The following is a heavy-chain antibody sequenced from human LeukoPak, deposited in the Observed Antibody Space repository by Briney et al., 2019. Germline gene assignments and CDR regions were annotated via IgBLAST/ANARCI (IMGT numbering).Heavy chain of an antibody. D-gene: IGHD3-22*01. CDR3: ARAPYYYASSGSSHFDY. CDR1: GFTCSSYA. Sequence: SLKIYSAASGFTCSSYAMIRMRQAPGKGLEWLAITSNDESKKYYTDAVKGRFTISRDNSKNTLYLQMNSLRAEDTAVYYSARAPYYYASSGSSHFDYWGQGTLVTVSS. CDR2: TSNDESKK. V-gene: IGHV3-30-3*01. J-gene: IGHJ4*02.